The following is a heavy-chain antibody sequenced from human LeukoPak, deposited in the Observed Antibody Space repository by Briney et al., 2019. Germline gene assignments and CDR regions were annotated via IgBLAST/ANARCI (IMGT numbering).Heavy chain of an antibody. D-gene: IGHD1-7*01. CDR3: ARVFNWNSRGGHYFDY. J-gene: IGHJ4*02. V-gene: IGHV3-53*01. Sequence: PGGSLRLSCAASGFTVSSNYMSWVRQAPGKGLEWVSVIYSGGSTYYADSVRGRFTISRDNAKNSLYLQMNSLRAEDTAVYYCARVFNWNSRGGHYFDYWGQGTLVTVSS. CDR1: GFTVSSNY. CDR2: IYSGGST.